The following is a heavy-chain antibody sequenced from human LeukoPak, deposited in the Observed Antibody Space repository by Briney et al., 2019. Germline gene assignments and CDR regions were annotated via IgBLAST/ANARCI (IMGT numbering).Heavy chain of an antibody. D-gene: IGHD6-13*01. CDR2: IYYSGST. Sequence: SETLSLTCTVSGGSISTYYWSWIRQPPGKGLEWIGYIYYSGSTNYNPSLKSRVTMSVDTSKNQFSLKLSSATAADTAVYYCARGGIAAFHFDYWGQGTLVTVSS. CDR3: ARGGIAAFHFDY. CDR1: GGSISTYY. V-gene: IGHV4-59*01. J-gene: IGHJ4*02.